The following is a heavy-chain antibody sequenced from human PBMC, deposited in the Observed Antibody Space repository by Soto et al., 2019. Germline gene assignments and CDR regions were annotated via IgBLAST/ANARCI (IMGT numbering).Heavy chain of an antibody. CDR1: GDSISNLDYF. V-gene: IGHV4-30-4*01. J-gene: IGHJ5*01. CDR3: ARGRYCLTGRCFPNWFDS. Sequence: SETLSLTCSVSGDSISNLDYFWAWIRQPPGQALEYIGYIYKSATTYYNPSFESRVAISVDTSKSQFSLNVTSVTAADTAVYFCARGRYCLTGRCFPNWFDSWGQGALFTVSS. D-gene: IGHD7-27*01. CDR2: IYKSATT.